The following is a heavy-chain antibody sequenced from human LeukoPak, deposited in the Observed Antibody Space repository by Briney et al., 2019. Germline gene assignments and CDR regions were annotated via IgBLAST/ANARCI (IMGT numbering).Heavy chain of an antibody. Sequence: HPGGSLRLSCAASGFTFDDYAMHWVRHAPEKGLEWVSGISWNSGSIGYADSVKGRFTISRDNAKNSLYLQMNSLRAEDTALYYCAKEPGVAVAGVYYYYGMDVWGQGTTVTVSS. V-gene: IGHV3-9*01. CDR1: GFTFDDYA. CDR3: AKEPGVAVAGVYYYYGMDV. CDR2: ISWNSGSI. J-gene: IGHJ6*02. D-gene: IGHD6-19*01.